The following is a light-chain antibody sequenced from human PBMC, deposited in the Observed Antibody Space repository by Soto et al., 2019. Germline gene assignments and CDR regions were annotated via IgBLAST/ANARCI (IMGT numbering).Light chain of an antibody. Sequence: MTKCPAPLPVSPGERATLSCRASQTVSRNLAWYQQRPGQAPRLLIYDISNRATGVPARFSGSGSETEFTLTIRSLQSEDFAVYFCQQYNNWPSFGQGTRLEI. CDR2: DIS. V-gene: IGKV3-15*01. J-gene: IGKJ5*01. CDR1: QTVSRN. CDR3: QQYNNWPS.